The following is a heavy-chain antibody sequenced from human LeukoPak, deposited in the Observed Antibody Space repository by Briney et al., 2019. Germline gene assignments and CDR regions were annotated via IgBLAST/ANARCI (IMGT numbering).Heavy chain of an antibody. Sequence: GGSLRLSCAASGFTLTNYAMSWVRQAPGKGLEWVSSINPSSGNTYYADSVKGRFTISGDNSKNTLYLQMNSLRAEDTAVYYCAKEHMAAAVYYFDYWGQGTLVTVSS. D-gene: IGHD2-15*01. CDR3: AKEHMAAAVYYFDY. J-gene: IGHJ4*02. V-gene: IGHV3-23*01. CDR2: INPSSGNT. CDR1: GFTLTNYA.